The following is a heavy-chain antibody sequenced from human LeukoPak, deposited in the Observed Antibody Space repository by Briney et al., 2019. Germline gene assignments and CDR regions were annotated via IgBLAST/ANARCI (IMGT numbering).Heavy chain of an antibody. D-gene: IGHD4-17*01. CDR3: ARDSVTTEGVFDY. CDR2: MNPNSGNP. CDR1: GYIFTSCD. Sequence: ASVKVSCKASGYIFTSCDINWVRQATGQGPEWMGSMNPNSGNPVYAQKFQGRITMTWDTSISTAYMELSSLRSEDTAVYYCARDSVTTEGVFDYWGQGTLVTVSS. J-gene: IGHJ4*02. V-gene: IGHV1-8*01.